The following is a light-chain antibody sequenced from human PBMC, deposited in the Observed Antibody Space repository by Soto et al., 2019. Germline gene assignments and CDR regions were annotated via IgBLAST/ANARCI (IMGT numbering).Light chain of an antibody. Sequence: IKLTQSPSSLSASVGDRVTITCRASQGISSYLAWYQQKPGKAPKLLIYAASTLQSGVPSRFSGSGPGTDFTLTISSLQPEDFATYYCQQLNSYPITFGQGTRLAIK. CDR3: QQLNSYPIT. J-gene: IGKJ5*01. CDR2: AAS. CDR1: QGISSY. V-gene: IGKV1-9*01.